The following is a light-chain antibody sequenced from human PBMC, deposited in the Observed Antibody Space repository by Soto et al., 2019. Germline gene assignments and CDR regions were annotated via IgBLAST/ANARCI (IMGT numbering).Light chain of an antibody. CDR2: DVT. Sequence: QSVLTQPRSVSGSPGPSVTISCTGTSSDVGGYYYISWYQHHPGKAPKLMIYDVTKRPSGVPDRFSGSKSGITASLTISGLQAEDEADYYCCSYAGTYTFYVFGSGTKVTVL. J-gene: IGLJ1*01. CDR3: CSYAGTYTFYV. CDR1: SSDVGGYYY. V-gene: IGLV2-11*01.